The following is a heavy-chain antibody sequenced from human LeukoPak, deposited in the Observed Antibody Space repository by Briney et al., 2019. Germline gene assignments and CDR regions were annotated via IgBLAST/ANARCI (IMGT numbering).Heavy chain of an antibody. V-gene: IGHV1-69*04. J-gene: IGHJ6*02. Sequence: SVKVSCKASGGTFSSYAISWVRQAPGQGLEWMGRIIPTFGIANYAQKFQGRVTITADKSTSTAYMELSSLRSEDTAVYYCARDPNIVVVPAATDYYYGMDVWGQGTTVTVSS. CDR1: GGTFSSYA. D-gene: IGHD2-2*01. CDR2: IIPTFGIA. CDR3: ARDPNIVVVPAATDYYYGMDV.